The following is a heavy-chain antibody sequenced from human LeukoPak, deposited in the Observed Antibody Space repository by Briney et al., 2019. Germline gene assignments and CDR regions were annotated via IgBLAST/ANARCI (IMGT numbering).Heavy chain of an antibody. J-gene: IGHJ4*02. CDR2: IIPIFGTA. CDR1: GGTFSSYA. V-gene: IGHV1-69*13. D-gene: IGHD3-10*01. CDR3: ARANRFGFGELYGFDY. Sequence: SVKVSCKASGGTFSSYAISWVRQAPGQGPEWMGGIIPIFGTANYAQKFQGRVTITADESTSTAYMELSSLRSEDTAVYYCARANRFGFGELYGFDYWGQGTLVTVSS.